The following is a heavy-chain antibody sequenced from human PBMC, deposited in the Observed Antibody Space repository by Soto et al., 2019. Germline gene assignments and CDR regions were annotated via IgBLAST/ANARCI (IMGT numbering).Heavy chain of an antibody. CDR1: GFTFSTYD. Sequence: EVQLVESGGDLVQPGGSLRLSCAASGFTFSTYDFHWVRQATGEGLEWVSGIGTAGDTYYAGSVKGRFIMSRENVKNSLYLQMNSLRAGDTAVYYCTRGADGFDYWGQGTLVTVSS. J-gene: IGHJ4*02. V-gene: IGHV3-13*01. D-gene: IGHD3-16*01. CDR2: IGTAGDT. CDR3: TRGADGFDY.